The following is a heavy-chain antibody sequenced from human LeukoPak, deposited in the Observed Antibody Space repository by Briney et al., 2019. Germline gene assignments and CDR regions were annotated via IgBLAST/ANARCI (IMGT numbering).Heavy chain of an antibody. CDR1: GFTFSSYG. J-gene: IGHJ4*02. D-gene: IGHD3-22*01. CDR2: IRYDGSNK. V-gene: IGHV3-30*02. Sequence: GGSLRLSCAASGFTFSSYGMHWVRQAPGKGLEWGAFIRYDGSNKYYADSVKGRFTISRDNSKNTLYLQMNSLRAEDTAVYYCATTYYYDSSGYFPIGYWGQGTLVTVSS. CDR3: ATTYYYDSSGYFPIGY.